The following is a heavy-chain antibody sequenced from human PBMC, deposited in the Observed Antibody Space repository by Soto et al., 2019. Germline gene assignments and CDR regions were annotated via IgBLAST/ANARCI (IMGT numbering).Heavy chain of an antibody. D-gene: IGHD2-15*01. V-gene: IGHV1-18*01. CDR3: ARDLEWPPDIVVVVGSIGSFDM. CDR2: ISTYKGDT. J-gene: IGHJ3*02. CDR1: GYTFTSYG. Sequence: QVQLVQSGAEVKKPGASVKVSCKASGYTFTSYGISWVRQAPGQGLEWMGWISTYKGDTNYTQSLQGRVTMTSDTSTSTTYMELRSLTSDDTAMYYCARDLEWPPDIVVVVGSIGSFDMWSQGTMVTVSS.